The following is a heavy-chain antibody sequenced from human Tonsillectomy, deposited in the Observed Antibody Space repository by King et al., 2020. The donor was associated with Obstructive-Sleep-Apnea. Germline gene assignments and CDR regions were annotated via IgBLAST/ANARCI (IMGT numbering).Heavy chain of an antibody. CDR1: GFTVSSNY. Sequence: VQLVESGGGLVQPGGSLRLSCAASGFTVSSNYMSWVRQAPGKGREWVAIIYSGGSTYYTDSVKGRFTISRDNFKNTLYLQMNSLRAEDTAVYYCARDLVDTTMITSYYYYGMDVWGQGTTVTVSS. J-gene: IGHJ6*02. CDR2: IYSGGST. V-gene: IGHV3-66*01. CDR3: ARDLVDTTMITSYYYYGMDV. D-gene: IGHD5-18*01.